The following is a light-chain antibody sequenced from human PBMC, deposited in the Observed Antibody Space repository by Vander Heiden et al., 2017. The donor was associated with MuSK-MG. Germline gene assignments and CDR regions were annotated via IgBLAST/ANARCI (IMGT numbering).Light chain of an antibody. J-gene: IGLJ3*02. CDR3: ASYTSTTIPV. Sequence: QSALTQPASASGSPGQSITIPCTGTSSDIGGYNYVSWYQHHPGKAPKLMIYDVTSRPAGVSTRFSGSKSGNTASLTISGLQAEDEADYYCASYTSTTIPVFGGGTKLTVL. CDR1: SSDIGGYNY. V-gene: IGLV2-14*03. CDR2: DVT.